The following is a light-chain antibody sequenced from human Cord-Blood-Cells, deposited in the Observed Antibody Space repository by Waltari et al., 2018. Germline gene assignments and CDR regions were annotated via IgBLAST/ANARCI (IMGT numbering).Light chain of an antibody. CDR3: QQRSNWPPS. Sequence: IALTRPPATLSSSPGKRASCSCRASQSVSSYLAWYQQKPGQAPRLLIYDASNRATGIPARFSGSGSGTDFTLTISSLEPEDFAVYYCQQRSNWPPSFGGGTKVEIK. V-gene: IGKV3-11*01. CDR2: DAS. CDR1: QSVSSY. J-gene: IGKJ4*01.